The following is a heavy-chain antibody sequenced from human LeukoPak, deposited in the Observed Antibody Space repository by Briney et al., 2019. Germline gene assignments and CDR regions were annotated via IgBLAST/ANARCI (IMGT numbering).Heavy chain of an antibody. CDR3: AKDQGSVWGSYRPYYFDY. CDR2: ISGSGGST. Sequence: PGGSLRLSCAASGFTFSSYAMSWVRQAPGKGLEWVSAISGSGGSTYYADSVKGRFTISRDNSKNTLYLQMNSLRAEDTAVYYCAKDQGSVWGSYRPYYFDYWGQGTLVTVSS. J-gene: IGHJ4*02. V-gene: IGHV3-23*01. CDR1: GFTFSSYA. D-gene: IGHD3-16*02.